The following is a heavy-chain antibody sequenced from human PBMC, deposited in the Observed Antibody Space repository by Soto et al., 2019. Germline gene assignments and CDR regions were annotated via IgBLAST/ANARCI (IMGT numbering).Heavy chain of an antibody. D-gene: IGHD3-16*01. CDR3: AREGPLSGDAFDI. Sequence: NPSETPSLTCTVSGGSIFSHLWSWIRQPPGKGLEWIGYVSHSGSTTHNPSLKSRVTISPDTSQNQVSLQLRSVTAADTAVYYCAREGPLSGDAFDIWGRGTKVTVSS. CDR1: GGSIFSHL. J-gene: IGHJ3*02. V-gene: IGHV4-59*11. CDR2: VSHSGST.